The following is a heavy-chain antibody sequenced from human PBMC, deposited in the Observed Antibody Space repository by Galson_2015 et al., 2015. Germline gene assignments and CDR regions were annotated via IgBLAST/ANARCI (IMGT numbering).Heavy chain of an antibody. D-gene: IGHD4-11*01. CDR1: GGTFSSYA. CDR3: VWGDYSNYSRYYYGMDV. CDR2: IIPIFGTA. Sequence: SVKVSCKASGGTFSSYAISWVRQAPGQGLEWMGGIIPIFGTANYAQKFQGRVTITADESTSTAYMELSSLRSEDTAVYYCVWGDYSNYSRYYYGMDVWGQGTTVTVSS. V-gene: IGHV1-69*13. J-gene: IGHJ6*02.